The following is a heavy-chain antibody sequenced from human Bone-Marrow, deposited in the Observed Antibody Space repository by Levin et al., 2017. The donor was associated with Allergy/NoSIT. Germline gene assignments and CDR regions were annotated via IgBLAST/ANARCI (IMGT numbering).Heavy chain of an antibody. CDR1: GFTFGGFA. D-gene: IGHD3-3*01. CDR3: AKFESFLEWFQYGMDV. CDR2: ITGSGVSA. Sequence: GGSLRLSCAASGFTFGGFAMGWVRQAPGKGLEWVSSITGSGVSAYYADSMKGRLTISRDNSKNTLYLQMDSLRAEDTAVYYCAKFESFLEWFQYGMDVWGQGTTVTVSS. V-gene: IGHV3-23*01. J-gene: IGHJ6*02.